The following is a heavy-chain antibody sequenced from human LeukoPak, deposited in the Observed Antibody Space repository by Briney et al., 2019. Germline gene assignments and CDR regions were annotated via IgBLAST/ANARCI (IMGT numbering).Heavy chain of an antibody. CDR2: ISSSGSTI. CDR1: GLTLSSYE. J-gene: IGHJ4*02. CDR3: ARDPFGSRFGELFAPHFDY. D-gene: IGHD3-10*01. V-gene: IGHV3-48*03. Sequence: GGSLRLSCAASGLTLSSYEMNSVRQAPGKGPEWVSYISSSGSTIYYADSVKGRFTISRDNAKNSLYLQMNSLRAEDTAVYYCARDPFGSRFGELFAPHFDYWGQGTLVTVSS.